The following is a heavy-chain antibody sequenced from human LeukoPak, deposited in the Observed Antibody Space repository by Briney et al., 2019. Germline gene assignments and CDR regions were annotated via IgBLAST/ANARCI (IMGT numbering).Heavy chain of an antibody. J-gene: IGHJ5*02. CDR1: GGSISSYY. CDR3: ARSHRRRYSSSSGPGDWFDP. CDR2: IYYSEST. V-gene: IGHV4-59*08. Sequence: SETLSLTCTVSGGSISSYYWTWIRQPPGKGLEWIGYIYYSESTNYNPSLKSRVTISVDTSKNQFSLKLSSVTAADTAVYYCARSHRRRYSSSSGPGDWFDPWGQGTLVTVSS. D-gene: IGHD6-6*01.